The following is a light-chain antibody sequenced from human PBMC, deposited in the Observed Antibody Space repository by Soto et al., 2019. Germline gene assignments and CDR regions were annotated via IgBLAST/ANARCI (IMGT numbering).Light chain of an antibody. CDR2: YDS. J-gene: IGLJ1*01. Sequence: SYELTQPPSVSVAPGKTARITCGGNNIGSKSVHWYQQKPGQAPVLVIYYDSDRPSGIPERFSGSNSGNTATLTISRVEAGDEADYYCQVWASSSDHPGYVFGTGTKLTVL. CDR3: QVWASSSDHPGYV. V-gene: IGLV3-21*04. CDR1: NIGSKS.